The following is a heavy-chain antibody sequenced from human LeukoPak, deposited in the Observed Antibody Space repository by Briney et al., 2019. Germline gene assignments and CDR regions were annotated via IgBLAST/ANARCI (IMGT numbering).Heavy chain of an antibody. CDR1: GGSISSSSYY. CDR2: IYYSGST. V-gene: IGHV4-39*07. CDR3: ARDLGDHSSGYYYDY. Sequence: SETLSLTCTVSGGSISSSSYYWGWIRQPPGRGLEWIGRIYYSGSTYYNPSLKSRVTISVDTSKNQFSLKLSSVTAADTAVYYCARDLGDHSSGYYYDYWGQGTLVTVSS. J-gene: IGHJ4*02. D-gene: IGHD3-22*01.